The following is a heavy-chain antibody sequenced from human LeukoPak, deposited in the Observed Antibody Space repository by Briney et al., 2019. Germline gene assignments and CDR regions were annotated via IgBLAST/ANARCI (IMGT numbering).Heavy chain of an antibody. CDR3: ARGFVRAAAAPNWLDP. Sequence: SETLSLTCAVYGGSFSGYYWSWLRQPPGKGLEWIGEINHSGSTNYNPSLKSRVTISVDTSKNQFSLKLSSVTAADTAVYYCARGFVRAAAAPNWLDPWGQGTLVTVSS. CDR1: GGSFSGYY. D-gene: IGHD6-13*01. V-gene: IGHV4-34*01. J-gene: IGHJ5*02. CDR2: INHSGST.